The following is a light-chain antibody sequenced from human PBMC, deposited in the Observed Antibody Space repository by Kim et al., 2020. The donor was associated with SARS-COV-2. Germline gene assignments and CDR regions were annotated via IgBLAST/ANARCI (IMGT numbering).Light chain of an antibody. CDR3: QQYKTYPLT. V-gene: IGKV1-16*01. Sequence: DIQMTQSPSSLSASVGDRVTITCRASQPINYYVAWFQQKPGKAPKSLIYIASSLHSGVPSRFSGNGSGTDFTLTISSLQPEDFATYFCQQYKTYPLTFGPGTKVDLK. CDR2: IAS. CDR1: QPINYY. J-gene: IGKJ3*01.